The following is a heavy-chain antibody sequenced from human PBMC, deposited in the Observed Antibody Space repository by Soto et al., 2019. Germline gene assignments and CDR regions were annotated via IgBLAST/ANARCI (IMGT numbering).Heavy chain of an antibody. CDR3: AKTKPEFDRERYFDY. CDR1: GVTFSSYG. J-gene: IGHJ4*02. Sequence: PGGSLRLPCAASGVTFSSYGMHWVRQAPGKGLEWVAVISYDGSNKYYADSVKGRFTISRENSKNTLYLQMNSLRAEDTAVYFCAKTKPEFDRERYFDYWGEGTLVTVSS. CDR2: ISYDGSNK. V-gene: IGHV3-30*18. D-gene: IGHD2-8*01.